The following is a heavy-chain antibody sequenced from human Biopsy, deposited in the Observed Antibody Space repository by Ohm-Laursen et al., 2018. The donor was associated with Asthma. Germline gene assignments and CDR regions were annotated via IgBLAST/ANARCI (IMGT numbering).Heavy chain of an antibody. D-gene: IGHD5-12*01. CDR3: ARGYSGSDRIVYYYSGLEV. CDR1: GDSFSNYA. J-gene: IGHJ6*02. V-gene: IGHV1-69*01. CDR2: LIPVLGTP. Sequence: SSVKVSCKVSGDSFSNYAISWVRQAPRQGLEWMGGLIPVLGTPDHAQMFEGRVTITADESTSTAYMELSSLSSEDTAVYYCARGYSGSDRIVYYYSGLEVWGQGTTVTVSS.